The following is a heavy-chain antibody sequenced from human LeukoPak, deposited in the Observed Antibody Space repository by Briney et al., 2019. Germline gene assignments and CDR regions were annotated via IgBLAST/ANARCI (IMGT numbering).Heavy chain of an antibody. Sequence: GGSLRLSCAASGFTFSQNGMHWVRQAPGKGLEWMAFIEYDGSDKYFAGSVKGRFTISRDNSKNMLYLQMNSLRAEDTALYYCAKDLHSSASCYWGQGALVTVSS. V-gene: IGHV3-30*02. CDR2: IEYDGSDK. J-gene: IGHJ4*02. CDR1: GFTFSQNG. D-gene: IGHD3-22*01. CDR3: AKDLHSSASCY.